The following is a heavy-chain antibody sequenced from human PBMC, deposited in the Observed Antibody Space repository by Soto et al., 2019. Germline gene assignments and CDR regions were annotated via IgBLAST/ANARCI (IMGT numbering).Heavy chain of an antibody. Sequence: GSLRLSCEASGFTLSSYAMSWVRQAPGKGLEWVSGISGSGDSKHYAGSVKGRFTISRDNSKNTLYLQMNSLRAEDTALYYCAKGTAGKTWGQGTLVTVSS. CDR3: AKGTAGKT. J-gene: IGHJ4*02. CDR2: ISGSGDSK. V-gene: IGHV3-23*01. CDR1: GFTLSSYA. D-gene: IGHD1-1*01.